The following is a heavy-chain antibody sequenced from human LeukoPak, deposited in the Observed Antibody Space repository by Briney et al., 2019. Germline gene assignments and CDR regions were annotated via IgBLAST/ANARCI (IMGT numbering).Heavy chain of an antibody. J-gene: IGHJ6*02. CDR1: GYTFTSYG. D-gene: IGHD3-3*01. CDR2: ISAYNGNT. Sequence: GASVKVSCKASGYTFTSYGIGWVRQAPGQGLAGLGWISAYNGNTNYAHKLQGRVTMTTETSTSTDYMELRSLRSEDTDVYYCARVAQGYDFWSGYYIGTHYYYGMDVWGQGTTVTVSS. CDR3: ARVAQGYDFWSGYYIGTHYYYGMDV. V-gene: IGHV1-18*01.